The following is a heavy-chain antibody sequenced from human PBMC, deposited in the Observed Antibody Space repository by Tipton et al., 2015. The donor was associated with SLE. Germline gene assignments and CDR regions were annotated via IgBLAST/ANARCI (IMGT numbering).Heavy chain of an antibody. CDR1: GFTFSSYG. CDR2: ISSSSSTI. J-gene: IGHJ2*01. Sequence: SLRLSCAASGFTFSSYGIHWVRQAPGKGLEWVSYISSSSSTIYYADSVKGRFTISRDNAKNSLYLQMNSLRAEDTAVYYCASLRGYFDLWGRGTLVTVSS. V-gene: IGHV3-48*01. CDR3: ASLRGYFDL.